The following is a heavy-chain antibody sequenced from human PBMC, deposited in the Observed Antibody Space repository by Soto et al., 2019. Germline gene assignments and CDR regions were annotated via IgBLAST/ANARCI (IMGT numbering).Heavy chain of an antibody. CDR1: GGSFSGYY. V-gene: IGHV4-34*01. CDR3: ARVTTVTPFDY. Sequence: PSETLSLTCAVYGGSFSGYYWSWIRQPPGKGLEWIGEINHSGSTNYNPSLKSRVTISVDTSKNQFSLKLSPVTAADTAVYYCARVTTVTPFDYWGQGTLVTVSS. CDR2: INHSGST. D-gene: IGHD4-4*01. J-gene: IGHJ4*02.